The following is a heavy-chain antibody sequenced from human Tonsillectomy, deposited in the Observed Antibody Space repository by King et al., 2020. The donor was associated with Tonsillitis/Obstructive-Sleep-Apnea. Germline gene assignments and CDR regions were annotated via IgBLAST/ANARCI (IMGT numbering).Heavy chain of an antibody. D-gene: IGHD2-2*02. Sequence: VQLVESGGGVVQPGRSLRLSCAASGFTFSNYSMHWVRQAPGKGLEWVAVISYDGTNKNYADSVKGRFTISRDNSKRTLYLQMNSLRADDTAVYYCARGGDQLVYYYYYYYYMDVWGTGTTVTVSS. V-gene: IGHV3-30*01. CDR1: GFTFSNYS. CDR2: ISYDGTNK. CDR3: ARGGDQLVYYYYYYYYMDV. J-gene: IGHJ6*03.